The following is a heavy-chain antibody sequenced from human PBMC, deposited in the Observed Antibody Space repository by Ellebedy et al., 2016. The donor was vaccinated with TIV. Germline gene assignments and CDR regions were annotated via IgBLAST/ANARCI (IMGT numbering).Heavy chain of an antibody. CDR1: GFTFSCCA. CDR2: ISNSGDTT. CDR3: AKLAGISSWYAEY. D-gene: IGHD6-13*01. Sequence: PGGSLRLSCAASGFTFSCCAMSWVRQTPGKALDWVSVISNSGDTTYADYVKGRFTISRDNSKDTLFLQMNSLRAEDTGVYYCAKLAGISSWYAEYWGQGTLVTVSS. J-gene: IGHJ4*02. V-gene: IGHV3-23*01.